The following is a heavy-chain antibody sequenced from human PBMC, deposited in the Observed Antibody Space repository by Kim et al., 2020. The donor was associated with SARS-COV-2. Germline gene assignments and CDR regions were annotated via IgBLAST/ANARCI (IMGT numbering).Heavy chain of an antibody. CDR2: ISYSGRT. J-gene: IGHJ6*03. D-gene: IGHD3-3*01. CDR1: GGSISSNDYY. CDR3: ARGIFGVVIIPYNHYYMDV. V-gene: IGHV4-39*01. Sequence: SETLSLTCTVSGGSISSNDYYWDWIRQPPGKGLEWIGSISYSGRTYYNPFLKSRVTISVDTSKNQITLKLSYVTAADTDVYYCARGIFGVVIIPYNHYYMDVWGKGTRVTVSS.